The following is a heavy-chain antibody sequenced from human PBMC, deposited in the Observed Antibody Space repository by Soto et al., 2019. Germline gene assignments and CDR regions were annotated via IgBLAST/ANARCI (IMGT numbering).Heavy chain of an antibody. J-gene: IGHJ1*01. CDR3: AEDPKRVGSYHEVEYCQH. CDR2: ISYDGRNK. CDR1: GFTISSYG. Sequence: QVQLVESGGGVVQPGRSLRLSCAASGFTISSYGRHWVLQAPGKGLEWVAVISYDGRNKYYADSVKGRFTISRDNSKNMLYRQMNSRRAEDTAVYYCAEDPKRVGSYHEVEYCQHWSQGTLVTVSS. V-gene: IGHV3-33*05. D-gene: IGHD3-10*01.